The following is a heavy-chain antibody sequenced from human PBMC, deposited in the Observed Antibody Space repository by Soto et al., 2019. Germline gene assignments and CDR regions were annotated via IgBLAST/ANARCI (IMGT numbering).Heavy chain of an antibody. J-gene: IGHJ4*02. D-gene: IGHD2-15*01. CDR2: IIPNFGTA. Sequence: QVQLVQSGAEVKKPGSSVKVSCKASGGTFSSYAISWVRQAPGQGLEWMGGIIPNFGTANYAQKFQGRVTFTAYESTSTAYMELRSLRSEATAVYDCERVCSGGSCYPNWGQGTLVTVSS. V-gene: IGHV1-69*12. CDR1: GGTFSSYA. CDR3: ERVCSGGSCYPN.